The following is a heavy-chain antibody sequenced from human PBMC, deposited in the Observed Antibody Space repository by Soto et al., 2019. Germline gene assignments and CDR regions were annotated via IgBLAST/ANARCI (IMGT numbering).Heavy chain of an antibody. J-gene: IGHJ4*02. CDR2: INPSGGST. Sequence: QAQLVQSGAEVKKPGASVKVSCKASGYSFTSYYMHWVRQAPGQGLEWMGIINPSGGSTSYAQKFQGRVTMTRDKSTSTVYMELSGLRSEDTAVYYCARANTAMASSFDYWGQGNVVSVSS. D-gene: IGHD5-18*01. CDR3: ARANTAMASSFDY. V-gene: IGHV1-46*01. CDR1: GYSFTSYY.